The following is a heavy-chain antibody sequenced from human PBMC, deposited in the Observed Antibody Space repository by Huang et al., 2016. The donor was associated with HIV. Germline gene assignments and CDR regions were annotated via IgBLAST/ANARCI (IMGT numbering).Heavy chain of an antibody. Sequence: EVQLVESGGNLIQTGGSLRLACAASGFRFDNSAMYWVRQAPGKGVEWVSSISWNSANIAYGDSVKGRFTISRDNARNSLYLQMNSLRPDDTALYYCVKGDIVGTANFFDYWGQGTQVSVSS. J-gene: IGHJ4*02. D-gene: IGHD1-26*01. CDR3: VKGDIVGTANFFDY. CDR2: ISWNSANI. V-gene: IGHV3-9*01. CDR1: GFRFDNSA.